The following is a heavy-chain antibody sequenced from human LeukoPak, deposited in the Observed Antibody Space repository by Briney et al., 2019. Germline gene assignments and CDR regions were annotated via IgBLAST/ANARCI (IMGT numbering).Heavy chain of an antibody. CDR3: ARPHYDSSGYYAYYFDY. V-gene: IGHV5-51*01. Sequence: GESLKISCKGSGYNFATYWIGWVRQMPGKGLEWMGIIYPGGSDTRYSPSFQGQVTISADKSISTAYLQWSSLKASDTAMYYCARPHYDSSGYYAYYFDYWGQGTLVTVSS. CDR1: GYNFATYW. CDR2: IYPGGSDT. D-gene: IGHD3-22*01. J-gene: IGHJ4*02.